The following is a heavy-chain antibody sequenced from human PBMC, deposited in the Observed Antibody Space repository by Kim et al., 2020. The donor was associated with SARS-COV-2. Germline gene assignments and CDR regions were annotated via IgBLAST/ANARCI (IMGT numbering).Heavy chain of an antibody. CDR1: GFTFSSYG. Sequence: GGSLRLSCAASGFTFSSYGMHWVRQAPGKGLEWVAVIWYDGSNKYYADSVKGRFTISRDNSKNTLYLQMNSLRAEDTAVYYCVRDPVRGEPSLFDYWGQGALVTVSS. CDR2: IWYDGSNK. V-gene: IGHV3-33*08. D-gene: IGHD2-21*01. J-gene: IGHJ4*02. CDR3: VRDPVRGEPSLFDY.